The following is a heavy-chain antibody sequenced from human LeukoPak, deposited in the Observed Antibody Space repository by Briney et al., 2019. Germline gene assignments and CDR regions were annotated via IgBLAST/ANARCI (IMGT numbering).Heavy chain of an antibody. D-gene: IGHD2-2*01. CDR3: ARKIPSPGAFDI. V-gene: IGHV4-61*02. Sequence: SETLSLTCTVSGGSISNSDYHGTWIRQPAGKGLEWIGRIYKSGSTNYNPSLKSRVTISVDTSKNQFSLKLSSVTAADTAVYYCARKIPSPGAFDIWGQGTMVTVSS. CDR2: IYKSGST. J-gene: IGHJ3*02. CDR1: GGSISNSDYH.